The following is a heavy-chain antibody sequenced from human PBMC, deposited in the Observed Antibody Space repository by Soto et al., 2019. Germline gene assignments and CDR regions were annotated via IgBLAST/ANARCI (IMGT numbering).Heavy chain of an antibody. CDR3: AKRRSIDYGEFDY. J-gene: IGHJ4*02. Sequence: EVQLLESGGGLVQPGGSLRLSCAASGFTFSSYAMSWVRQAPGKGLEWVSAITGSGGSTNSADSVKGRFTISRDNSKNTLYLQMNNVRADDTAVYYCAKRRSIDYGEFDYWGQGTLVTVSS. D-gene: IGHD4-17*01. CDR2: ITGSGGST. CDR1: GFTFSSYA. V-gene: IGHV3-23*01.